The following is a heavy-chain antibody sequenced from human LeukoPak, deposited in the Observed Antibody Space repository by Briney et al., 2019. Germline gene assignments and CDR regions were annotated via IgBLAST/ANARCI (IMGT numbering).Heavy chain of an antibody. CDR3: ARDQGTNYDILTGYSKALDFDY. CDR2: INPNSGGI. V-gene: IGHV1-2*02. CDR1: GYTFNAHF. Sequence: ASVKVSCKASGYTFNAHFIHWVRQAPGQGLEWMGWINPNSGGIKYAQKFQGRVTMTSDTSINTVYMELSRLRSDDTAMYYCARDQGTNYDILTGYSKALDFDYWGQGTLVTVSS. D-gene: IGHD3-9*01. J-gene: IGHJ4*02.